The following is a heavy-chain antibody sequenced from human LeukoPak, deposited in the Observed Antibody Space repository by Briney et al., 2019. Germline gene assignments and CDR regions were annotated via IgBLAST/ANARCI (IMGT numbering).Heavy chain of an antibody. D-gene: IGHD3-16*02. V-gene: IGHV3-23*01. CDR1: GFTFSSYA. CDR2: ISGSGGST. J-gene: IGHJ2*01. CDR3: AKDHFSGMITFGGVIVFGYFDL. Sequence: PGGSLRLSCAASGFTFSSYAMSWVRQAPGKGLEWVSAISGSGGSTYYADSVEGRFTISRDNSKNTLYLQMNSLRAEDTAVYYCAKDHFSGMITFGGVIVFGYFDLWGRGTLVTVSS.